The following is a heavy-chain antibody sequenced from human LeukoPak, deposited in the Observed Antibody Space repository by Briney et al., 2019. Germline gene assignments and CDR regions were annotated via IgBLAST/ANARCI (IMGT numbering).Heavy chain of an antibody. CDR1: GYTFTGYY. CDR3: ARPSDYGDYSFDY. Sequence: ASVKVSCKASGYTFTGYYMHWVRQAPGQGLEWMGWINPNSGGTNYAQKFQGRVTMTRDTSISTAYMELSSLRSEDTAVYYCARPSDYGDYSFDYLGQGTLVTVSS. D-gene: IGHD4-17*01. J-gene: IGHJ4*02. V-gene: IGHV1-2*02. CDR2: INPNSGGT.